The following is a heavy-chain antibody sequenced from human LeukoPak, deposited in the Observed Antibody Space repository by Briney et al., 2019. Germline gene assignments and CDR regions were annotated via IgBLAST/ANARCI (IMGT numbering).Heavy chain of an antibody. V-gene: IGHV4-39*07. D-gene: IGHD6-13*01. J-gene: IGHJ4*02. CDR2: IYYSGST. Sequence: SETLSLTCTVPGGSISSSSYYWGWIRQPPGKGLEWIGSIYYSGSTYYNPSLKSRVTISVDTSKNQFSLKLSSVTAADTAVYYCARDLRYSSSWPYYFDYWGQGTLVTVSS. CDR3: ARDLRYSSSWPYYFDY. CDR1: GGSISSSSYY.